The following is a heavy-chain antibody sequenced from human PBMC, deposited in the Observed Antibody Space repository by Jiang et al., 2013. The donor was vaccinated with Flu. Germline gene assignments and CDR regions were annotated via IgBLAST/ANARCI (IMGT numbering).Heavy chain of an antibody. V-gene: IGHV1-2*04. CDR1: GYTFTGYY. J-gene: IGHJ4*02. Sequence: GAEVKKPGASVKVSCKASGYTFTGYYMHWVRQAPGQGLEWMGWINPNSGGTNYAQKFQGWVTMTRDTSISTAYMELSRLRSDDTAVYYCARAYYDYVWGSYLADYWGQGTLVTVSS. CDR3: ARAYYDYVWGSYLADY. CDR2: INPNSGGT. D-gene: IGHD3-16*02.